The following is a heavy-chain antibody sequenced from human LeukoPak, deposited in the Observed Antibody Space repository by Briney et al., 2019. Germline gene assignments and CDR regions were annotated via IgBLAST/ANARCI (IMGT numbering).Heavy chain of an antibody. D-gene: IGHD3-10*01. V-gene: IGHV3-48*02. CDR2: ISSSSSTI. CDR1: GFTLSSYN. CDR3: ARDLIFGSGSLDY. Sequence: GGSLRLSCAASGFTLSSYNINWVRQAPGKGLVWVSYISSSSSTIYYADSVKGRFTISRDNAKNSLSLQMNSLRDEDTAVYYCARDLIFGSGSLDYWGQGTLVTVSS. J-gene: IGHJ4*02.